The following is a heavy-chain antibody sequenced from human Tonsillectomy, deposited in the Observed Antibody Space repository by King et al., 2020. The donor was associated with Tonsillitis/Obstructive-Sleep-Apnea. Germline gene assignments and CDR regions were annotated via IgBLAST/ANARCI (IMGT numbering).Heavy chain of an antibody. J-gene: IGHJ3*02. V-gene: IGHV3-30*01. CDR1: GFTFSSYP. D-gene: IGHD6-19*01. Sequence: QVQLVESGGGVVQPGGSLRLSCAASGFTFSSYPMHWVRQAPGKGLEWVAIISYVGSNEDYDDSVKGRFTNSRDKSKNTLYLQMNSLRAEDTAVYYCAREHSSLDAFDIWGQGTMVTVSS. CDR2: ISYVGSNE. CDR3: AREHSSLDAFDI.